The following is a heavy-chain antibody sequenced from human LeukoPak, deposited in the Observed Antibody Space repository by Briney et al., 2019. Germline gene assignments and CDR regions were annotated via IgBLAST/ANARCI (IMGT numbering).Heavy chain of an antibody. Sequence: PSETLSLTCNVSGGSISRYYWSWIRQPAGKGLEWIGRMYTSGSTSYNPSLKGRVALSVDTSKNQFSLKLSSVTAADTAVYYCARRAGDYWGQGTLVTVSS. D-gene: IGHD6-13*01. CDR1: GGSISRYY. J-gene: IGHJ4*02. V-gene: IGHV4-4*07. CDR2: MYTSGST. CDR3: ARRAGDY.